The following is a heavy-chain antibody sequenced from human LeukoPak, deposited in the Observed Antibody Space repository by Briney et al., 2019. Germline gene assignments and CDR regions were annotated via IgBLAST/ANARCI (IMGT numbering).Heavy chain of an antibody. CDR2: INHSGST. V-gene: IGHV4-34*01. J-gene: IGHJ4*02. CDR3: ARADDSSGYALH. D-gene: IGHD3-22*01. Sequence: PSETLSLTCAVYGGSFSGYYWSWIRQPPGKGLEWIGEINHSGSTNYNPSLKSRVTISVDTSKNQFSLKLSSVTAADTAVYYCARADDSSGYALHWGQGTLVTVSS. CDR1: GGSFSGYY.